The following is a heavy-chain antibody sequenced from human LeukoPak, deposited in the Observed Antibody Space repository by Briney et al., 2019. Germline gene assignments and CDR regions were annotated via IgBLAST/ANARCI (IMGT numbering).Heavy chain of an antibody. D-gene: IGHD5-24*01. CDR3: ARDELSGGLDVFDI. V-gene: IGHV1-18*01. CDR2: ISGHSGNT. Sequence: GASVKVSCKTSGYTFTNYGISWVRQAPGQGLEWMGWISGHSGNTKYAQRLQGRVIMTTDTSTSTAYMELRSLKSDDTAVYSCARDELSGGLDVFDIWGQGTMVTVSS. J-gene: IGHJ3*02. CDR1: GYTFTNYG.